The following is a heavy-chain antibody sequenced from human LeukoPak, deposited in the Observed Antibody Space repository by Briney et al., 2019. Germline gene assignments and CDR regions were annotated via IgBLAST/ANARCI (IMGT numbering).Heavy chain of an antibody. V-gene: IGHV4-30-4*01. D-gene: IGHD3-10*01. Sequence: SQTLSLTCTVSGGSISSADYYWSWIRQPPGKGLEWIGYIYYGGSTYYNPSLKSRVTISVDTSKNQFSLKLSSVTAADTAVYYCARARITMVRGVTRYYFDYWGQGTLVTVSS. CDR1: GGSISSADYY. J-gene: IGHJ4*02. CDR3: ARARITMVRGVTRYYFDY. CDR2: IYYGGST.